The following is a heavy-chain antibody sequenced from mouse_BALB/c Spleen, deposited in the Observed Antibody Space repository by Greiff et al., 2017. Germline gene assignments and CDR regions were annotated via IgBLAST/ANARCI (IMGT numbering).Heavy chain of an antibody. CDR1: GYTFSSYW. V-gene: IGHV1-9*01. D-gene: IGHD2-1*01. CDR2: ILPGSGST. J-gene: IGHJ4*01. CDR3: ARENYGNPTLGMDY. Sequence: QVQLQQSGAELMKPGASVKISCKATGYTFSSYWIEWVKQKPGHGLEWIGEILPGSGSTNYNEKFKGKATFTADTSSNTAYMQLSSLTSEDSAVYYCARENYGNPTLGMDYWGQGTSVTVSS.